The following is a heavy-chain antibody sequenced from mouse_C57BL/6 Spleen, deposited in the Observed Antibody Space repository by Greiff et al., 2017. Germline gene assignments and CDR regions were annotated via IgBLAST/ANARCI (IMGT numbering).Heavy chain of an antibody. Sequence: EVKLEESGPELVKPGASVKMSCKASGYTFTDYNMHWVKQSHGKSLEWIGYINPNNGGTSYNQKFKGKATLTVNKSSSTAYMELRSLTSEDSAVYYCARGLGLLAYWGQGTLVTVSA. J-gene: IGHJ3*01. D-gene: IGHD4-1*01. CDR3: ARGLGLLAY. CDR2: INPNNGGT. CDR1: GYTFTDYN. V-gene: IGHV1-22*01.